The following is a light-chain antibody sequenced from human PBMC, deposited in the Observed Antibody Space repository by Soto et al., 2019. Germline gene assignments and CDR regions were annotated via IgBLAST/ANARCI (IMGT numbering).Light chain of an antibody. CDR3: QSYDSSLSARV. J-gene: IGLJ2*01. Sequence: QSVLTQPPSVSGAPGQRVTISCTGSISNIGAGYDVHWYQQLPGTAPKLLIYGYTYRPSGVPDRFSGSKSGTSASLAITGLQAEDEADYYCQSYDSSLSARVFGGGTKLTVL. V-gene: IGLV1-40*01. CDR1: ISNIGAGYD. CDR2: GYT.